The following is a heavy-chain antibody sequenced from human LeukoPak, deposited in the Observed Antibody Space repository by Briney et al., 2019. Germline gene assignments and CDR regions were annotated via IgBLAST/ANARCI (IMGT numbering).Heavy chain of an antibody. CDR1: GGSFSGYY. CDR2: INHSGST. Sequence: SETLSLTCAVYGGSFSGYYWSWIRHPPGKGLEWSGEINHSGSTNYNPSLKSRVTISVDTSKNQFSLKLSSVTAADTAVYYCAREGDSSGYPFDYWGQRTLVTVSS. D-gene: IGHD3-22*01. CDR3: AREGDSSGYPFDY. J-gene: IGHJ4*02. V-gene: IGHV4-34*01.